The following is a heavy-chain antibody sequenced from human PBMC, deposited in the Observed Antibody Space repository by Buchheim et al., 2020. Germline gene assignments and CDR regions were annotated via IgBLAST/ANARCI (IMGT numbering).Heavy chain of an antibody. J-gene: IGHJ6*02. Sequence: QVQLQQWGAGLLKPSETLSLICTVSGGSISSYYWSWIRQPPGKGLEWIGYIYYSGSTNYNPSLKSRVTISVDTSKNQFSLKLNSMTAADTAVYYCAKSIGYGSGPDYYYYGMDVWGQGTT. D-gene: IGHD3-10*01. V-gene: IGHV4-59*01. CDR1: GGSISSYY. CDR3: AKSIGYGSGPDYYYYGMDV. CDR2: IYYSGST.